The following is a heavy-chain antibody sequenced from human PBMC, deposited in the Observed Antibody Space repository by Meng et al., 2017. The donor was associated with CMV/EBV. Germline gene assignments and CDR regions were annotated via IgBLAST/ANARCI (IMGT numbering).Heavy chain of an antibody. Sequence: VHLQESGQGRVKPSQTLSLTCTVSGGSISSGDYYWSWIRQPPGKGLEWIGYIYYSGSTYYNPSLKSRVTISVDTSKNQFSLKLSSVTAADTAVYYCARVTSRVAGAFNYWGQGTLVTVSS. J-gene: IGHJ4*02. CDR2: IYYSGST. D-gene: IGHD1-14*01. CDR1: GGSISSGDYY. CDR3: ARVTSRVAGAFNY. V-gene: IGHV4-30-4*08.